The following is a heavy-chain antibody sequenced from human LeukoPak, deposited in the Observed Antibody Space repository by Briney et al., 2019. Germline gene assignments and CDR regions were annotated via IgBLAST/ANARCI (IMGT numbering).Heavy chain of an antibody. CDR2: IYTSGST. Sequence: ASQTLSLTCTVSGGSISSGSHYWSWIRQPAGKGLEWIGRIYTSGSTNYNPSLKIRATISVNPSKNQFSLKLSSVTAADTAVYYCARGIGTSYDSSRDAFDIWGQGTMVTASS. CDR1: GGSISSGSHY. D-gene: IGHD3-22*01. CDR3: ARGIGTSYDSSRDAFDI. V-gene: IGHV4-61*02. J-gene: IGHJ3*02.